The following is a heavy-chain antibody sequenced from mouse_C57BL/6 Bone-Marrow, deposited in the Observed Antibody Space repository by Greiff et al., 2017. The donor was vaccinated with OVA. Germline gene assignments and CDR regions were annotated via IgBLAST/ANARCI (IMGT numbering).Heavy chain of an antibody. CDR1: GYTFTSYW. CDR2: INPSNGGT. CDR3: ARGGTTVVGDY. D-gene: IGHD1-1*01. Sequence: QVQLQQPGTELVKPGASVKLSCKASGYTFTSYWMHWVKQRHGQGLEWIGNINPSNGGTNYNEKFKSKATLTVDKSSSTAYMQLSSLTSEDSAVYFCARGGTTVVGDYWGQGTTLTVSS. J-gene: IGHJ2*01. V-gene: IGHV1-53*01.